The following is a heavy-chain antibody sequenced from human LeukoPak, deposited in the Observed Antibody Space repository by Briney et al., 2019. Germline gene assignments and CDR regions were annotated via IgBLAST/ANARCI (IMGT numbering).Heavy chain of an antibody. V-gene: IGHV3-21*01. CDR1: GFTFNIYS. CDR2: ISGTSNYI. CDR3: ARGLQLLYPGGAFDI. J-gene: IGHJ3*02. D-gene: IGHD5-18*01. Sequence: GGSLRLSCAASGFTFNIYSMNWVRQAPGKGLEWVSSISGTSNYIYYADSVKGRFTISRDNAKNSLYLQMNSLRGGGTAVYYWARGLQLLYPGGAFDIWGQRTMVTVSS.